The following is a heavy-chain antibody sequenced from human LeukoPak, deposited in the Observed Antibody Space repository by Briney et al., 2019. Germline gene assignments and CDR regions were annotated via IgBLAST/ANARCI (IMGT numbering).Heavy chain of an antibody. J-gene: IGHJ6*03. CDR1: GFTFSTYE. V-gene: IGHV3-21*01. CDR3: ARVDREYYDFWSGYYTGYYMDV. CDR2: ISSSSSYI. D-gene: IGHD3-3*01. Sequence: GGSLRLSCAASGFTFSTYEMSWVRQAPGKGLEWVSSISSSSSYIYYADSVKGRFTISRDNAKNSLYLQMNSLRAEDTAVYYCARVDREYYDFWSGYYTGYYMDVWGKGTTVTVSS.